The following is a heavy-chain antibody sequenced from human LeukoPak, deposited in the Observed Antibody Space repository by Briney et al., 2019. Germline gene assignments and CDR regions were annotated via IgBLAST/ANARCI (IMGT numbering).Heavy chain of an antibody. V-gene: IGHV5-10-1*01. J-gene: IGHJ6*02. CDR3: ARSVNYDSPYFGMDG. CDR1: VSRSSSYW. D-gene: IGHD3-10*01. CDR2: IDPSDSYI. Sequence: GESLKISSKGSVSRSSSYWINRVRQMPGEGLEWMGRIDPSDSYINYSPSFQGHVTISADKSISTAYLQWTSLMASDTAMYYCARSVNYDSPYFGMDGWGQGTTVTVSS.